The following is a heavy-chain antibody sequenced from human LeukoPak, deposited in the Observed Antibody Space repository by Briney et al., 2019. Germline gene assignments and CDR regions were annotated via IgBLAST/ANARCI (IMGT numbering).Heavy chain of an antibody. CDR1: GYTFTSYA. CDR3: ARGYYDFWSGYHAQYFRH. CDR2: INTNTGNP. J-gene: IGHJ1*01. D-gene: IGHD3-3*01. V-gene: IGHV7-4-1*02. Sequence: GASVKVSCKASGYTFTSYAMNWVRQAPGQGLEWMGWINTNTGNPTYAQGFTGRFVSSLDTSVSTAYLQINSLKAEDTAVYYCARGYYDFWSGYHAQYFRHWGQGTLVTVSS.